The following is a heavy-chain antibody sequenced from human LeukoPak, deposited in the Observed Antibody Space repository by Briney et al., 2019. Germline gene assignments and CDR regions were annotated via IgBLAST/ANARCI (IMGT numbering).Heavy chain of an antibody. CDR3: AELGITMIGGV. J-gene: IGHJ6*04. V-gene: IGHV3-11*04. CDR2: ISSSGSNI. D-gene: IGHD3-10*02. CDR1: GFTFSDYY. Sequence: NPGGSLRLSCAASGFTFSDYYMSWIRQAPGKGLEWVAYISSSGSNIHYADSVKGRFTISRDNAKNSLYLQMNSLRAEDTAVYYCAELGITMIGGVWGKGTTVTISS.